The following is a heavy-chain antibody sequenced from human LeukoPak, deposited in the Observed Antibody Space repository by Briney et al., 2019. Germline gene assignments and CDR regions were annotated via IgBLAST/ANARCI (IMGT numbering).Heavy chain of an antibody. CDR3: ARSPSSSTSSWFDP. CDR2: IYTSGST. V-gene: IGHV4-61*02. Sequence: SQTLSLTCTVSGGSISSGSYYWSWIRQPAGQGLEWIGRIYTSGSTNYNPSLKSRVTMSVDTSKNQFSLKLRSVTAADTAVYYCARSPSSSTSSWFDPWGQGTLVTVSS. CDR1: GGSISSGSYY. J-gene: IGHJ5*02. D-gene: IGHD6-6*01.